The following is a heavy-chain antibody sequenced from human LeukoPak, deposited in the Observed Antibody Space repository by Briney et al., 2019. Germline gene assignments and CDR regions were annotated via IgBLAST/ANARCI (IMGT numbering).Heavy chain of an antibody. J-gene: IGHJ4*02. CDR2: ISGSGGST. CDR1: GFTFSSYA. Sequence: GGSLRLSCAASGFTFSSYAMSWVRRAPGKGLEWVSAISGSGGSTYYADSVKGRFTISRDNSKNTLYLQMNSLRAEDTAVYYCAKDRDVLRYFDWLSSFDYWGQGTLVTVSS. D-gene: IGHD3-9*01. V-gene: IGHV3-23*01. CDR3: AKDRDVLRYFDWLSSFDY.